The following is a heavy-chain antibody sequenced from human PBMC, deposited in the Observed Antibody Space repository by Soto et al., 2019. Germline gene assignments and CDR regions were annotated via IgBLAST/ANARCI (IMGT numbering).Heavy chain of an antibody. CDR3: ARETITSGGAGVFDP. Sequence: QVQLQESGPGLVKPSQTLSLTCTVSGGSISSGDYYWSWIRQPPGKGLEWIGYIYYSGSTYYNPSLKSRVTISVDTSKNQFSLKLSSVTAADTAVYYCARETITSGGAGVFDPWGQGTLVTVSS. CDR2: IYYSGST. J-gene: IGHJ5*02. CDR1: GGSISSGDYY. V-gene: IGHV4-30-4*01. D-gene: IGHD3-16*01.